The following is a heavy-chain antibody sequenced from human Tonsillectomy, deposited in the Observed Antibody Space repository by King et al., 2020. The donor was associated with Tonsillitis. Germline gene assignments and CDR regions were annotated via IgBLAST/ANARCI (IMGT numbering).Heavy chain of an antibody. CDR2: IYYSGST. CDR1: GGSISSGDYF. J-gene: IGHJ4*02. Sequence: VQLQESGPGLVKPSQTLSLSCTVSGGSISSGDYFWSWIRQPPGKGLEWIGYIYYSGSTYYNPSLKSRVTISVDRSKNKFSLKLRSVTAADTAVYYCASVHYYDFLDYWGQGTLVTVSS. CDR3: ASVHYYDFLDY. V-gene: IGHV4-30-4*01. D-gene: IGHD3-22*01.